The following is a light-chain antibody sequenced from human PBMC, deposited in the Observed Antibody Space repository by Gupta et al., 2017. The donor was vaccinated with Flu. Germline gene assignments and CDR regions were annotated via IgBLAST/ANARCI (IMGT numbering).Light chain of an antibody. J-gene: IGKJ2*01. Sequence: PSSLSASVGDRVTITCQASQNIRNYVNWYQQKPGRAPRVLIFGISNLQSGVPSRFSGSGSGTDFTLTINGLQPEDFATYYCQHSYTPPYNFGQGTRLEIK. CDR2: GIS. CDR1: QNIRNY. CDR3: QHSYTPPYN. V-gene: IGKV1-39*01.